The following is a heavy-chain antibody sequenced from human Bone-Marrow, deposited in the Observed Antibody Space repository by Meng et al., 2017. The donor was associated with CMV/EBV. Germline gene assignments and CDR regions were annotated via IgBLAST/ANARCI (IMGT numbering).Heavy chain of an antibody. Sequence: GESLKISCAASGLTFSTYSMHWVRQAPGKGLEYVSAINSVGDATSYADSVKGRFTISRDNAKNSLYLQMNSLRAEDTAVYYCARVNRGGSSSFGRAGGYYYYGMDVWGQGTTVTVFS. J-gene: IGHJ6*02. CDR2: INSVGDAT. CDR1: GLTFSTYS. V-gene: IGHV3-64*02. CDR3: ARVNRGGSSSFGRAGGYYYYGMDV. D-gene: IGHD6-6*01.